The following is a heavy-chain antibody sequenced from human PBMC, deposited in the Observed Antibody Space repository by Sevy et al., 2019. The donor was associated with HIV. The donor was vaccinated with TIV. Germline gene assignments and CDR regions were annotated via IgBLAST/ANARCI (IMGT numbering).Heavy chain of an antibody. V-gene: IGHV3-21*01. CDR3: ARCGGRLSSSWYDY. D-gene: IGHD6-13*01. CDR1: RFTFNTYA. Sequence: GGSLRLSCAASRFTFNTYAMSWVRQAPGKGLEWVSCISSSSSYIYYADSVKGRFTISRDNAKNSLYLQMNSLRAEDTAVYYCARCGGRLSSSWYDYWGQGTLVTVSS. J-gene: IGHJ4*02. CDR2: ISSSSSYI.